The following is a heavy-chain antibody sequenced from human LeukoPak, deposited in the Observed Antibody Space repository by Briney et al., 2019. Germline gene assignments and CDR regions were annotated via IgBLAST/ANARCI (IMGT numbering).Heavy chain of an antibody. D-gene: IGHD2-21*02. CDR1: GYRFTNYW. V-gene: IGHV5-51*01. CDR2: IYPGDSDT. J-gene: IGHJ5*02. CDR3: ARPDCSGDCP. Sequence: GESLKISCKGSGYRFTNYWIGWVRQMPGKGLEWMGIIYPGDSDTRYSPSFQGQVTLSADKSIRTAYLQWSSLKASDTAMYYCARPDCSGDCPWGQGTLVTVSS.